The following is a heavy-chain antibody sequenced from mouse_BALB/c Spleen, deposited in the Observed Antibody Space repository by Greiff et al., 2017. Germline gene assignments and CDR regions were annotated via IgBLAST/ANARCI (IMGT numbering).Heavy chain of an antibody. CDR1: GYTFIDYN. D-gene: IGHD2-3*01. CDR2: INPNNGGT. Sequence: EVQLQQSGPELVKPGASVKIPCKASGYTFIDYNMDWVKQSHGKSLEWIGDINPNNGGTIYNQKFKGKATLTVDKSSSTAYMELRSLTSEDTAVYYCARGLLGFDYWGQGTTLTVSS. CDR3: ARGLLGFDY. V-gene: IGHV1-18*01. J-gene: IGHJ2*01.